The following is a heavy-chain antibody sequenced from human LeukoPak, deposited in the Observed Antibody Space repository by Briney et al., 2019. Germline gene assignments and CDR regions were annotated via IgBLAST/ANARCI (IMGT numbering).Heavy chain of an antibody. CDR3: AREVSGTYCDY. V-gene: IGHV1-69*01. CDR2: IIPILGTS. J-gene: IGHJ4*02. Sequence: SVKVSCKASGGTFSNYAIGGVRQAPGQGLEWMGGIIPILGTSNYAQKFQDRLTITADESTSAAYLELSSLTSADTAVYYCAREVSGTYCDYWGQGSLVTVSS. D-gene: IGHD1-26*01. CDR1: GGTFSNYA.